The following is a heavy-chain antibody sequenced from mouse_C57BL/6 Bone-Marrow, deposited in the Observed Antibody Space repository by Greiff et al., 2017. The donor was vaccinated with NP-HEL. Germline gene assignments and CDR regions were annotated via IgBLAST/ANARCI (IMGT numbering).Heavy chain of an antibody. CDR1: GFNIKDYY. Sequence: EVQGVESGAELVKPGASVKLSCTASGFNIKDYYMHWVKQRTEQGLEWIGRIDPEDGETKYAPKFQGKATITADTSSNTAYLQLSSLTSEDTAVYYCARRPLDSSGYGPWFAYWGQGTLVTVSA. D-gene: IGHD3-2*02. V-gene: IGHV14-2*01. CDR3: ARRPLDSSGYGPWFAY. CDR2: IDPEDGET. J-gene: IGHJ3*01.